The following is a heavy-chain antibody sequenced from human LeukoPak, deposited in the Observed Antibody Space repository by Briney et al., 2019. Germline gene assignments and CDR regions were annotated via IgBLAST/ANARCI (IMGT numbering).Heavy chain of an antibody. J-gene: IGHJ4*02. D-gene: IGHD3-10*01. CDR3: ARQIRSVVDY. Sequence: SETLSLTCTVSGGSISSYYWSWIRQPPGKGLEWIGYIYYSGSTNYNPSLKSRVTISVDTSKNQFSLKLSSVTAAGTAVYYCARQIRSVVDYWGQGTLVTVSS. CDR1: GGSISSYY. V-gene: IGHV4-59*01. CDR2: IYYSGST.